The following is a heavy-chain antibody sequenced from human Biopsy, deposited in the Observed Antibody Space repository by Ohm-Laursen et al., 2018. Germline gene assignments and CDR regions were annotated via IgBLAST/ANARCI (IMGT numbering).Heavy chain of an antibody. D-gene: IGHD3-22*01. CDR3: ARDRGYYSDRTVPGYFDL. V-gene: IGHV4-59*01. J-gene: IGHJ2*01. CDR1: GDFLSSYY. CDR2: VYYTGST. Sequence: TLSLICSVSGDFLSSYYWRWITQPPGKGLQWIGYVYYTGSTDYNPSLQSRVTISLDTSKNHFPLRLGSVTPPDTAIYYCARDRGYYSDRTVPGYFDLWGRGTLVTVSS.